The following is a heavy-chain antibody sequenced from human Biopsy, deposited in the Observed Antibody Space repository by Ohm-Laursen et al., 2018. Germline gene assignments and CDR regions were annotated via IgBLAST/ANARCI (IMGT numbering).Heavy chain of an antibody. CDR1: GYTFTDYS. J-gene: IGHJ3*01. V-gene: IGHV1-18*04. Sequence: SVKVSCKASGYTFTDYSLHWVRQAPGQGLEWVGWISPYFGNTNSTQKLQARVTLSTETSTDTAYMEMRSLRYDDTAIYYCVREGLDCAGGTCYSGPLDLWGQGTLITVS. CDR2: ISPYFGNT. D-gene: IGHD2-15*01. CDR3: VREGLDCAGGTCYSGPLDL.